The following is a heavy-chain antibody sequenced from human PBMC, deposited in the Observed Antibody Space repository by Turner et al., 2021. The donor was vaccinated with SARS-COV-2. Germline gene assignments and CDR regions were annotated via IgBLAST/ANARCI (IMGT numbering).Heavy chain of an antibody. Sequence: QVQLVQSAAEVKTPGSSVQVSCKTSGGTSSSYAISWVRQAPRQGLEWMGGISPILGIVNYAQKCQGRVTITADKSTTTAYMELSSLRSEDTAVYYCARGSIATGYTGGMDLWGQGTPVTVSS. CDR1: GGTSSSYA. V-gene: IGHV1-69*10. D-gene: IGHD3-16*02. J-gene: IGHJ6*02. CDR2: ISPILGIV. CDR3: ARGSIATGYTGGMDL.